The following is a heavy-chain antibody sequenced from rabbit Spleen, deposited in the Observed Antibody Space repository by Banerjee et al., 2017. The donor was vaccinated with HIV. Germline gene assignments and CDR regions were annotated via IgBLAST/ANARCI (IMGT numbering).Heavy chain of an antibody. CDR2: IWTGSSGKT. D-gene: IGHD1-1*01. CDR1: GFDFSSNYW. CDR3: ARDLIGVIGWNFNL. V-gene: IGHV1S40*01. J-gene: IGHJ4*01. Sequence: QSLEESGGDLVKPGASLTVTCTASGFDFSSNYWICWVRQAPGKGLEWIACIWTGSSGKTYYASWAKGRFTISKTSSTTVTLQMTSLTAADTATYFCARDLIGVIGWNFNLWGPGTLVTVS.